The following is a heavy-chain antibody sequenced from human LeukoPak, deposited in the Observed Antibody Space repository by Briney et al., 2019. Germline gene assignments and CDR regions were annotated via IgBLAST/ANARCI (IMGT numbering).Heavy chain of an antibody. Sequence: PRGSLRLSCAASGFSFTTYAMSWFRQAPGKGLEWVANIHDDGNVKNYVDSVKGRFTISRDDARNSVYLQLNSLRVEDTALYYCARGRGWVDHWGQGTLVTVSS. CDR1: GFSFTTYA. J-gene: IGHJ4*02. D-gene: IGHD3-16*01. CDR3: ARGRGWVDH. CDR2: IHDDGNVK. V-gene: IGHV3-7*01.